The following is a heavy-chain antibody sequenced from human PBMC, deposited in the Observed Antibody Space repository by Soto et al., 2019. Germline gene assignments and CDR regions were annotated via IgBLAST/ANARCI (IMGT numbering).Heavy chain of an antibody. CDR1: GYSFTSYW. V-gene: IGHV5-51*01. CDR3: ARNRNFDILTGHPDY. Sequence: PGESLKISCKGSGYSFTSYWIGWVRQMPGKGLEWMGIIYPGDSDTRYSPSFQGQVTISADKSISTAYLQWSSLKASDTAMYYCARNRNFDILTGHPDYWGQGTLVTVSS. D-gene: IGHD3-9*01. J-gene: IGHJ4*02. CDR2: IYPGDSDT.